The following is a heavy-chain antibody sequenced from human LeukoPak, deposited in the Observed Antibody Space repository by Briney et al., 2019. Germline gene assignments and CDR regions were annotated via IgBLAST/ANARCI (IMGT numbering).Heavy chain of an antibody. Sequence: PSQTLSLTCTVSGGSISSGDYYWSWIRQPPGKGLEWIGYIYYSGGTYYNPSLKSRVTISVDTSKNQFSLKLSSVTAADTAVYYCARETTVTTQKLTRNDAFDIWGQGTMVTVSS. CDR2: IYYSGGT. CDR3: ARETTVTTQKLTRNDAFDI. V-gene: IGHV4-30-4*01. J-gene: IGHJ3*02. D-gene: IGHD4-17*01. CDR1: GGSISSGDYY.